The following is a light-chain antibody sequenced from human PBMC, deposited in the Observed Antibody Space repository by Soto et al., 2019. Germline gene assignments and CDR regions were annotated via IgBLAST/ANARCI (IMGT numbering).Light chain of an antibody. Sequence: QSVLTQPASVSGSPGQSITISCTGTSSDVGGYNYVSWYQQHPGKAPKLMIYDVSNRPSGVSNRFSGSKSGNTASLTISGLQAEDDADYYCSSYTTSNTRQIVFGTGTKVTVL. J-gene: IGLJ1*01. V-gene: IGLV2-14*01. CDR3: SSYTTSNTRQIV. CDR2: DVS. CDR1: SSDVGGYNY.